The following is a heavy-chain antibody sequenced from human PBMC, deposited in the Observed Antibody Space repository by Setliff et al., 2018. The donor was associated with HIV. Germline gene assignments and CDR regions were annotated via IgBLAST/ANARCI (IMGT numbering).Heavy chain of an antibody. CDR1: GGSISTSNYY. J-gene: IGHJ5*02. D-gene: IGHD7-27*01. CDR2: VDYTGST. V-gene: IGHV4-39*07. CDR3: ARDLPELTGRSFDP. Sequence: SETLSLTCTVSGGSISTSNYYWGWVRQPPGKGLEWVGNVDYTGSTYYNPSLKSRVTISVDTSKNQFSLRLNSVTAADTAVYYCARDLPELTGRSFDPWGQGIQVTVS.